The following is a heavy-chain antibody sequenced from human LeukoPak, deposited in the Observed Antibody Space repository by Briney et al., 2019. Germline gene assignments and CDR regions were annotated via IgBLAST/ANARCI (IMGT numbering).Heavy chain of an antibody. CDR3: ARALELTTSAFDY. D-gene: IGHD1-7*01. CDR1: GGSISSSSYY. CDR2: IYYSGFT. Sequence: PSETLSLTCTVSGGSISSSSYYWDWIRQPPGKGLEWIGFIYYSGFTNYNPSLKSRVTISLDTSKNQFSLNLSSVTAADTAVYYCARALELTTSAFDYWGQGTLVTVSS. J-gene: IGHJ4*02. V-gene: IGHV4-61*05.